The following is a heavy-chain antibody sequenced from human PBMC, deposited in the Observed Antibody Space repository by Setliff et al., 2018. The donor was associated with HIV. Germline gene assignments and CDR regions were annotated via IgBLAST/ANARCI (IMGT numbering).Heavy chain of an antibody. J-gene: IGHJ4*02. V-gene: IGHV4-59*01. CDR2: IYYSGNT. CDR3: ASTGYSSGWSFDY. CDR1: GGSITGYY. Sequence: PSETLSLTCTVSGGSITGYYWSWIRQPPGKGLEWIGWIYYSGNTRYNPSLKSRVTISLDTSKNRFSLQLTSVTAADTAVYYCASTGYSSGWSFDYWGQGTLVTVSS. D-gene: IGHD6-19*01.